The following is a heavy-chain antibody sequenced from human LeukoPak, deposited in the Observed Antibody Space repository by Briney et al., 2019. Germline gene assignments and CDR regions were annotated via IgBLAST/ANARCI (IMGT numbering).Heavy chain of an antibody. J-gene: IGHJ3*02. CDR2: IYYSGST. Sequence: KPSETLSLTCAVSGYSISSGYYWGWIRQPPGKGLEWIGYIYYSGSTNYNPSLKSRVTISVDTSKNQFSLKLSSVTAADTAVYYCARGHYDILTGYYNLYAFDIWGQGTMVTVSS. CDR3: ARGHYDILTGYYNLYAFDI. CDR1: GYSISSGYY. D-gene: IGHD3-9*01. V-gene: IGHV4-61*01.